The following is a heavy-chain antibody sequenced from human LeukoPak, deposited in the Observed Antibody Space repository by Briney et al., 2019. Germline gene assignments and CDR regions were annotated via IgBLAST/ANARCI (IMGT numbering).Heavy chain of an antibody. CDR1: GYTFTSYY. CDR3: ARGPGPADDGGGYCFDY. D-gene: IGHD3-22*01. J-gene: IGHJ4*02. Sequence: ASVKVSCKASGYTFTSYYLYWVRQAPGQGLEWMGVINPSGGSTTSAQKFQGRVTMTRDTSTSTVYMDLRSLRSEDTAVYYCARGPGPADDGGGYCFDYWGQGTLVTVSS. CDR2: INPSGGST. V-gene: IGHV1-46*01.